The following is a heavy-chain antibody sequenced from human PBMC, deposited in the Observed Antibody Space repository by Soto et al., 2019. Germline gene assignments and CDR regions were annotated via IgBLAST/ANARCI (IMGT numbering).Heavy chain of an antibody. Sequence: ASVKVSCKASGYTFTSYGIGWVRQAPGQGLEWMGWISAYNGNTNYAQKLQGRVTMTTDTSTSTAYMELRSLRSDDTAVYYCARIPHYYGSGSKADYWGQGTLVTVSS. CDR3: ARIPHYYGSGSKADY. D-gene: IGHD3-10*01. J-gene: IGHJ4*02. V-gene: IGHV1-18*01. CDR2: ISAYNGNT. CDR1: GYTFTSYG.